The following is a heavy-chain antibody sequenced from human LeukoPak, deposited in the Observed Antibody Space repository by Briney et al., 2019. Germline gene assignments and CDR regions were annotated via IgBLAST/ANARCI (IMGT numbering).Heavy chain of an antibody. J-gene: IGHJ5*02. Sequence: ASVKVSCKASGYTFTSYGISWVRQAPGQGLEWMGWISPYNGDTNYAQKLQGRVTMTTDTSTSTAYMELRSLRSDDTAVYYCARVVTAAGTGNWFDPWGQGTLVTVSS. CDR3: ARVVTAAGTGNWFDP. CDR2: ISPYNGDT. V-gene: IGHV1-18*01. CDR1: GYTFTSYG. D-gene: IGHD6-13*01.